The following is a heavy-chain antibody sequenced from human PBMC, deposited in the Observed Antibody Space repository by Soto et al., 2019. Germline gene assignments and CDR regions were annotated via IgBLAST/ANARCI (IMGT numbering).Heavy chain of an antibody. CDR1: GFTLSSYE. J-gene: IGHJ6*02. D-gene: IGHD2-2*01. CDR2: ISSSGSTI. Sequence: GGSLRLSCAASGFTLSSYEMNWVRQAPGKGLEWVSYISSSGSTIYYAASVKGRFTISRDNAKNSLYLQMNSLRAEDTAVYYCARDRGIVVVPAAYSYYYGMDVWGQGTTVTVS. V-gene: IGHV3-48*03. CDR3: ARDRGIVVVPAAYSYYYGMDV.